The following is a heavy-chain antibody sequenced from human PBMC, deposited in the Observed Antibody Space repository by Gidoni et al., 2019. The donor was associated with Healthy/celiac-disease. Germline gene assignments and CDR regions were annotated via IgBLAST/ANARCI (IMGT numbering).Heavy chain of an antibody. CDR3: ARHVPYGSGSRDHAFDI. J-gene: IGHJ3*02. V-gene: IGHV5-51*01. Sequence: EVQLVQPGAEVNKPGESLTISCKGSGYSFTRYWIGWVRQMPGKGLGWMGIIYPGDSDTKYSPSFQGQVTIAADKSISTAYLQWSSLKASDTAMYYCARHVPYGSGSRDHAFDIWGQGTMVTVSS. CDR2: IYPGDSDT. D-gene: IGHD3-10*01. CDR1: GYSFTRYW.